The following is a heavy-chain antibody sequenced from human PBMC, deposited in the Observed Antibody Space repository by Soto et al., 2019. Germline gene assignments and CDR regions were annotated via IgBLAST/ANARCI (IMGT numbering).Heavy chain of an antibody. Sequence: GGSLRFSCAASGFTFSSYAMSWVRQAPGKGLEWVSAISGSGGSTYYADSVKGRFTISRDNSKNTLYLQMNSLRAEDTAVYYCAKSFGGVIDAFDIWGQGTMVTVSS. CDR3: AKSFGGVIDAFDI. J-gene: IGHJ3*02. CDR1: GFTFSSYA. V-gene: IGHV3-23*01. D-gene: IGHD3-16*02. CDR2: ISGSGGST.